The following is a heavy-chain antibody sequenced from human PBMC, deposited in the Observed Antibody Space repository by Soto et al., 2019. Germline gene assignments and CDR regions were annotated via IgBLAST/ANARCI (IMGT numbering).Heavy chain of an antibody. CDR1: GGTFSSYA. V-gene: IGHV1-69*13. D-gene: IGHD3-22*01. CDR3: ARSMRRITMIVVAPFDY. J-gene: IGHJ4*02. Sequence: SVKVSCKASGGTFSSYAISWVRQAPGQGLEWMGGIIPIFGTANYAQKFQGRVTITADESTSTAYMELSSLRSEDTAVYYCARSMRRITMIVVAPFDYWGQGTLVTVSS. CDR2: IIPIFGTA.